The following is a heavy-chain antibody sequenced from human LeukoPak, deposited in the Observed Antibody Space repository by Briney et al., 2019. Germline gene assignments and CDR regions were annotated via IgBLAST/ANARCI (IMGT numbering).Heavy chain of an antibody. CDR3: ARGITGERYFDY. CDR2: TYYRSKWYN. Sequence: SQTLSLTCAISGGSVSNNSTVWNWIRQSQSRGLEWLGKTYYRSKWYNDYAVSVKSRITINPDTSKNQFSLQLNSVTPEDTAVYYCARGITGERYFDYWGQGTLVTVSS. J-gene: IGHJ4*02. CDR1: GGSVSNNSTV. V-gene: IGHV6-1*01. D-gene: IGHD7-27*01.